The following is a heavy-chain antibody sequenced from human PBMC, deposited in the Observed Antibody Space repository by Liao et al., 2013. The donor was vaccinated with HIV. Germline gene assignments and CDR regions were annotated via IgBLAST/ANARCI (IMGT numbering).Heavy chain of an antibody. D-gene: IGHD2-15*01. CDR3: ARVKISPNYYYYYMDV. CDR1: GGSISYYY. CDR2: ISYSGST. J-gene: IGHJ6*03. Sequence: QVQLQESGSGLVKPSETLSLTCTVSGGSISYYYWSWIRQPPGKGLEWIGYISYSGSTNYNPSLNSRVTISVDTSKNQFSLKLISVTAADTAVYYCARVKISPNYYYYYMDVWGKGTTVTVSS. V-gene: IGHV4-59*12.